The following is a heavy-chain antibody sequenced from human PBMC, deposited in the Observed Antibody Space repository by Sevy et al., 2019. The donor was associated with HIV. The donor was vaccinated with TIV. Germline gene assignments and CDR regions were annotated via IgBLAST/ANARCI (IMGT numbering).Heavy chain of an antibody. CDR1: GFDLSNYA. J-gene: IGHJ4*02. Sequence: GGSLRLSCAASGFDLSNYALHWVRQAPGKGLEWVAVISYDESSKWYADSVKGRFTLSRDNSKKIVHLQMNSLSAEDTAVYYCARESRETYRYNFFDFWGQGTLVTVSS. V-gene: IGHV3-30*04. CDR2: ISYDESSK. D-gene: IGHD3-16*02. CDR3: ARESRETYRYNFFDF.